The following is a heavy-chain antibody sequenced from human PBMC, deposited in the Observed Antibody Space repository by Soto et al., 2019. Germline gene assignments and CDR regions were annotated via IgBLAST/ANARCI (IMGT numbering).Heavy chain of an antibody. CDR2: INAGNGNT. D-gene: IGHD2-15*01. Sequence: QVQLVQSGAEVKKPGASVKVSCKASGYTFTSYAMHWVRQAPGQRLEWMGWINAGNGNTKYSQKFQRRVTINRDTSASTAYMELSSLRSEDTAVYYCARPYCSGGSCYSPKSWGQGTLVTVSS. J-gene: IGHJ5*02. CDR1: GYTFTSYA. V-gene: IGHV1-3*01. CDR3: ARPYCSGGSCYSPKS.